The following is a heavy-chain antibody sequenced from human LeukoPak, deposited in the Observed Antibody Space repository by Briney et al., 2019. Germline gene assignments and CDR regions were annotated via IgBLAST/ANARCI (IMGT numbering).Heavy chain of an antibody. CDR3: ARDSYNWNVDAFDP. Sequence: TSETLSLTCTVSGGSISSYYWSWIRQPPGKGLEWIGYIYYSGSTNYNPSLKSRVTISVDTSKNQFSLKLSSVTAADTAIYYCARDSYNWNVDAFDPWGQGTLVTVSS. CDR1: GGSISSYY. CDR2: IYYSGST. V-gene: IGHV4-59*01. D-gene: IGHD1-20*01. J-gene: IGHJ5*02.